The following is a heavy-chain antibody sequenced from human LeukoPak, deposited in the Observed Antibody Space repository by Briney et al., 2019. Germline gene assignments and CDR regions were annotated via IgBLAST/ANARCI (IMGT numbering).Heavy chain of an antibody. Sequence: GGSLRLSCAASGFTFSSYAMSWVRQAPGKGLEWVSVISGSGGSTYYADSVEGRFTISRENSKNTLYLQMNSLRAEDTAVYYCAKDYCSGSSCYSGLDFWGQGALVTVSS. CDR2: ISGSGGST. J-gene: IGHJ4*02. D-gene: IGHD2-15*01. CDR3: AKDYCSGSSCYSGLDF. CDR1: GFTFSSYA. V-gene: IGHV3-23*01.